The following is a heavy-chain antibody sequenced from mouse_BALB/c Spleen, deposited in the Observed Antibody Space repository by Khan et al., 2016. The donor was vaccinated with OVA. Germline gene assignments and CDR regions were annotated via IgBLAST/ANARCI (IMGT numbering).Heavy chain of an antibody. CDR2: INPHIGET. CDR1: GYSFTGYF. Sequence: VQLKQSGPELVKPGASVKISCKASGYSFTGYFMNWVMQSHGKSLEWIGRINPHIGETFYNQKFKGKAILTVDESSSTVHMALRSLASEDSAVYYCARKNGSDFDYWGQGTTLTVSS. V-gene: IGHV1-20*02. J-gene: IGHJ2*01. D-gene: IGHD1-1*01. CDR3: ARKNGSDFDY.